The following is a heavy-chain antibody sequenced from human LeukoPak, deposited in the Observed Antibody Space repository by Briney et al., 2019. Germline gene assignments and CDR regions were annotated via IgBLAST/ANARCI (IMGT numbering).Heavy chain of an antibody. V-gene: IGHV4-39*02. CDR2: IYYSGST. CDR1: GGSISSSSYY. Sequence: SETLSLTCTVSGGSISSSSYYWGWIRQPPGKGLEWIGSIYYSGSTYYNPSLKSRVTISVDTSKNQFSLKLSSVTAADTAVYYCARDQSGSYSPNFDYWGQGTLVTVSS. CDR3: ARDQSGSYSPNFDY. D-gene: IGHD1-26*01. J-gene: IGHJ4*02.